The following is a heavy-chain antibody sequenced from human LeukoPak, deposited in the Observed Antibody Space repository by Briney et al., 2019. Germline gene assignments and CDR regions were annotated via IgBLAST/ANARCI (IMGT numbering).Heavy chain of an antibody. CDR2: IWYDGSDK. Sequence: GGSLRLSCAASGFTFSSYVMHWVRQAPGKGLQWVAVIWYDGSDKYYADSVKGRFTISRDNAKNTLYLQMNSLRAEDTAVYYCSRDLGEWGQGTLVTVSS. V-gene: IGHV3-33*01. CDR3: SRDLGE. CDR1: GFTFSSYV. J-gene: IGHJ4*02.